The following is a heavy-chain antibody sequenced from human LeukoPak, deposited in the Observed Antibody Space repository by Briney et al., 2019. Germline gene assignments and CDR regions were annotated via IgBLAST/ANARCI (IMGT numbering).Heavy chain of an antibody. CDR3: ARDVGSSNWFDP. J-gene: IGHJ5*02. D-gene: IGHD2-2*01. Sequence: GASVKVSCKASGGTFSSYAISWVRQAPGQGLEWMGGIIPIFGTANYAQKFQGRVTITADESTSTAYMELSSLRSEDTAVYYCARDVGSSNWFDPWGQGTLVTVSS. CDR1: GGTFSSYA. V-gene: IGHV1-69*01. CDR2: IIPIFGTA.